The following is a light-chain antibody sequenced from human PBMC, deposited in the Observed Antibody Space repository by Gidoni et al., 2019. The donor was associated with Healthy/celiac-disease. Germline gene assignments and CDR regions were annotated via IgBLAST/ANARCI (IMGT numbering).Light chain of an antibody. CDR2: DAS. Sequence: EIVLTQSPATLSLSPGERATLSCRASQSVSSYLAWYQQKPGQAPRLLIYDASNRVTGIPARFSGSGSGTDFTLTISSLEPEDFAVYYCQQRSNWPPLTFGGXTKVEIK. J-gene: IGKJ4*01. V-gene: IGKV3-11*01. CDR3: QQRSNWPPLT. CDR1: QSVSSY.